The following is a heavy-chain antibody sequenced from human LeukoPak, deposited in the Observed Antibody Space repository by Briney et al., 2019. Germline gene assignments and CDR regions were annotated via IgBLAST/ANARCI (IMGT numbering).Heavy chain of an antibody. J-gene: IGHJ5*02. D-gene: IGHD3-16*01. CDR3: TRGLGEHGGVSDR. CDR2: IKHDGSEQ. Sequence: GGSLRLSCAASGLIFTSNRMNWVRQAPGKGLEWVANIKHDGSEQIYVDSVKGRFTISRDNAKDSVYLQMNSLRAEDTAVYYCTRGLGEHGGVSDRWGQGTLVIVS. V-gene: IGHV3-7*01. CDR1: GLIFTSNR.